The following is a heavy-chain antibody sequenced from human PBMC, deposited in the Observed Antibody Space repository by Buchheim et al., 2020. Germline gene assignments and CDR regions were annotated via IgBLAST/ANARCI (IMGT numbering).Heavy chain of an antibody. D-gene: IGHD5-18*01. CDR3: ARRYMYYYYYVMDV. CDR2: IKQDGSEK. Sequence: EVQLVESGGGLVQPGGSLRLSCAASGFTFSSYWMSWVRQAPGKGLEWVANIKQDGSEKYYVDSVKGRFTISRDNANNSLYLKMNSLRAEDTAVYYYARRYMYYYYYVMDVWGQGTT. V-gene: IGHV3-7*01. CDR1: GFTFSSYW. J-gene: IGHJ6*02.